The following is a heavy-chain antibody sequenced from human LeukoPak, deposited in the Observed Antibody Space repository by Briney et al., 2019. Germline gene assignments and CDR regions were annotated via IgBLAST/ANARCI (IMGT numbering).Heavy chain of an antibody. J-gene: IGHJ6*02. CDR1: GFTFSSYG. Sequence: GGSLRLSCAASGFTFSSYGMHWVRQAPGKGLEWVAVISYDGSNKYYADSVKGRFTISRDNSKNTLYLQMNSLRAEDTAVYYCALGGYSYYGMDVWGQGTTVTVSS. D-gene: IGHD5-18*01. CDR2: ISYDGSNK. V-gene: IGHV3-30*03. CDR3: ALGGYSYYGMDV.